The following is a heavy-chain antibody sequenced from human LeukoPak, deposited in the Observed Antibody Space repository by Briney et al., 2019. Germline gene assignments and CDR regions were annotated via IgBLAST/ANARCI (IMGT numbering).Heavy chain of an antibody. CDR3: ARADGPLFDY. Sequence: TGGSLRLSSAASGFTFSTNAMSWVRRARGKGMEWVSAGSGSGDSTYYADSVKGRFTISRANSKNTLYLQMNSLRAEDTSVYYCARADGPLFDYWGQGTLVTVSS. CDR1: GFTFSTNA. J-gene: IGHJ4*02. CDR2: GSGSGDST. V-gene: IGHV3-23*01.